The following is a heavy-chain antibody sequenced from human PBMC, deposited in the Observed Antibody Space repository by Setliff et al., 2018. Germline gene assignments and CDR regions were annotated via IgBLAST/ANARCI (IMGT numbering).Heavy chain of an antibody. CDR2: IYYSGST. CDR1: GGSISSSSYY. J-gene: IGHJ4*02. CDR3: ARDKRQYNFWSGYYGSWGNYFDY. V-gene: IGHV4-39*07. D-gene: IGHD3-3*01. Sequence: SETLSLTCTVSGGSISSSSYYWGWIRQPPGKGLEWIGSIYYSGSTYYNPSLKSRVTISVDTPKNQFSLKLSSVTAADTAVYYCARDKRQYNFWSGYYGSWGNYFDYWGQGTLVTVSS.